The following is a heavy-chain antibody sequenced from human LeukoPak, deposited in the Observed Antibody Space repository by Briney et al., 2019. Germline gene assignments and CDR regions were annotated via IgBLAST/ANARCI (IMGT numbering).Heavy chain of an antibody. Sequence: GGSLRLSCAASGFTFSNYAMSWVRQAPGKGLEWVPTISGVRGTTYYADSVKGRFTISRDNSKNTLYLQMNSLGADDTALYYCAKGFEACSGGSCYSLAWFDPWGQGTLVTVSS. J-gene: IGHJ5*02. CDR3: AKGFEACSGGSCYSLAWFDP. V-gene: IGHV3-23*01. D-gene: IGHD2-15*01. CDR2: ISGVRGTT. CDR1: GFTFSNYA.